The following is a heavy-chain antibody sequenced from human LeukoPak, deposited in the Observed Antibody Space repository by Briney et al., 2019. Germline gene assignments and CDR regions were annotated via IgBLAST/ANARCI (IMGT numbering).Heavy chain of an antibody. CDR1: GYSISSGNF. J-gene: IGHJ3*02. Sequence: PSETLSLTCAVSGYSISSGNFWGWIRQPPGKGLEWIGSIYHSGSTYYNPTLKSRVTISLDTSKNQFSLRLSSVTAADTAVYYCAGWHSTGPSNAFDIWGQGTMLIVSS. CDR2: IYHSGST. CDR3: AGWHSTGPSNAFDI. D-gene: IGHD2/OR15-2a*01. V-gene: IGHV4-38-2*01.